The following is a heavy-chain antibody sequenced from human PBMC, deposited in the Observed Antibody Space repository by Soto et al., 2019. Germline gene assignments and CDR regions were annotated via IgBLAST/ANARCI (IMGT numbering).Heavy chain of an antibody. CDR1: GYTFTSYD. J-gene: IGHJ4*02. CDR3: AREKSSGYYYDY. D-gene: IGHD3-22*01. V-gene: IGHV1-8*01. Sequence: QVQLVQAGAEVKKPGASVKVSCKASGYTFTSYDINLVRQATGQGREWMGWMNPNSGNTAYAQKFRGRVTMTRNTSISPAYMELSSLRAEDPAVYYCAREKSSGYYYDYWVQGTLVSVSS. CDR2: MNPNSGNT.